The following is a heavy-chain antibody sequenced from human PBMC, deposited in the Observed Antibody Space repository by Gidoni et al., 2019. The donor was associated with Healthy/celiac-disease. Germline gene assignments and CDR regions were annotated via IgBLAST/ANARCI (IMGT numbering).Heavy chain of an antibody. Sequence: EVQLVASGGGLVQPGESLRLSCAASGFSFSIYWMNWVRQTPGKGLEWVANIKQDGSEKYYVDSVKGRFTISRDNAKNSLYLQMNSLTAEDTAVYYCARGKSYDDQGYWGQGTLVTVSS. V-gene: IGHV3-7*03. J-gene: IGHJ4*02. CDR2: IKQDGSEK. CDR3: ARGKSYDDQGY. CDR1: GFSFSIYW. D-gene: IGHD3-3*01.